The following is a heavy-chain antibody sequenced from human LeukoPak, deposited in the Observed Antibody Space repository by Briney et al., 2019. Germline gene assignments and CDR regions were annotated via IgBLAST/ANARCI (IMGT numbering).Heavy chain of an antibody. CDR2: IYWNGLRK. V-gene: IGHV3-20*04. J-gene: IGHJ6*03. CDR1: GFTLDNYG. Sequence: GGSLRLSCVASGFTLDNYGMSWVRQAPGKGLEWVSGIYWNGLRKVYADSVKGRFTISRDKAKNSLYLQMNSLRAEDTALYYCARLAYCGGDCPDQFYYYYYMDVWGKGATVTVSS. D-gene: IGHD2-21*02. CDR3: ARLAYCGGDCPDQFYYYYYMDV.